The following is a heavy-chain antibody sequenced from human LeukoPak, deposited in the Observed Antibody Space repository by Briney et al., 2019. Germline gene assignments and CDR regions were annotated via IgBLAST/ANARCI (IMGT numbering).Heavy chain of an antibody. CDR3: AKVPAGTLYYFDY. CDR1: GFTFDDYA. V-gene: IGHV3-9*01. Sequence: GRSLRLSCAASGFTFDDYAMHWVRQAPGKGLEWVSRISWNSNSIGYADSVKGRFTISRDNAKNSLYLQMNSLRAEDTALYYCAKVPAGTLYYFDYWGQGTLVTVSS. J-gene: IGHJ4*02. CDR2: ISWNSNSI. D-gene: IGHD6-13*01.